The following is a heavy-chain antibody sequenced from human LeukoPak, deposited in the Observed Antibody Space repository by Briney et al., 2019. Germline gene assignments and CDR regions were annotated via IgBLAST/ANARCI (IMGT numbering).Heavy chain of an antibody. Sequence: PGRSLRLFCTASGFTFRDYAMSWVRQAPGKGLAGVGFIRSKAYGGTTEYAASVKGKFTISRDDSKSIAYLQMNSLKTEDTAVYYCTRNEAKYYDFWSGYSSGPFDYWGQGTLVTVSS. J-gene: IGHJ4*02. CDR2: IRSKAYGGTT. D-gene: IGHD3-3*01. CDR3: TRNEAKYYDFWSGYSSGPFDY. CDR1: GFTFRDYA. V-gene: IGHV3-49*04.